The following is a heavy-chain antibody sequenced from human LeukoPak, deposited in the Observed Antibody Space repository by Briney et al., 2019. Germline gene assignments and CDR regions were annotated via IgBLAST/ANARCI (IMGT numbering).Heavy chain of an antibody. CDR1: GFTFSTYW. D-gene: IGHD3-10*01. V-gene: IGHV3-74*03. J-gene: IGHJ4*02. Sequence: QPGGSLRLSCTASGFTFSTYWINWVRQSPGKGLVWVALINGDGSTTTHADSVKGRFTISRDNAKNTAYLQMNSLRDEDTAVYYRARDYAGSPDYWGQGTLVTVSA. CDR3: ARDYAGSPDY. CDR2: INGDGSTT.